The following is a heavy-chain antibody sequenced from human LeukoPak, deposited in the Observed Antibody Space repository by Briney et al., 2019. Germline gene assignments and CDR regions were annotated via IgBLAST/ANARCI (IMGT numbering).Heavy chain of an antibody. CDR1: GGSISSSSSY. Sequence: SETLSLTCTVSGGSISSSSSYWAWIRQPPGTGLEWIGNIYYSGSTYYNPSLKSRVTISVDTSKNQFSLKLSSVTAADTAVYYCARLALTPFDYWGQGTLVTVSS. CDR3: ARLALTPFDY. CDR2: IYYSGST. J-gene: IGHJ4*02. D-gene: IGHD2-15*01. V-gene: IGHV4-39*01.